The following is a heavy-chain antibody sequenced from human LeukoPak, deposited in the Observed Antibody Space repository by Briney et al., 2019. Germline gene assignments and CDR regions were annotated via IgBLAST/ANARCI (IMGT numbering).Heavy chain of an antibody. CDR3: TSRYGDYGEPPFDY. V-gene: IGHV3-15*01. CDR1: GFTFSNAW. Sequence: GGSLRLSCAASGFTFSNAWMSWVRQAPGKGLEWVGRIKSKTDGGTTDYAAPVKGRFTISRDDSKNTLYLQMNSLKTEDTAVYYCTSRYGDYGEPPFDYWGQGTLVTVSS. J-gene: IGHJ4*02. D-gene: IGHD4-17*01. CDR2: IKSKTDGGTT.